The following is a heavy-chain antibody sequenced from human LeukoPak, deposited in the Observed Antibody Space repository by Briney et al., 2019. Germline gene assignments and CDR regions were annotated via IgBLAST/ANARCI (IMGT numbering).Heavy chain of an antibody. J-gene: IGHJ6*02. CDR3: ANLIAAALEGPPP. CDR2: SNVGGST. CDR1: GFTFSSYW. V-gene: IGHV3-23*01. Sequence: NPGGSLRLSCAASGFTFSSYWMNWARQAPGKGLEWVSSNVGGSTYYADSVKGRFTISRDNSKNTLYLQMNSLRADDTAIYYCANLIAAALEGPPPWGQGTTVTVSS. D-gene: IGHD6-13*01.